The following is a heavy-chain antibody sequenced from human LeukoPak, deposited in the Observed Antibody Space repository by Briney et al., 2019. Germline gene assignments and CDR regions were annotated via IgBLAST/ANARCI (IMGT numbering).Heavy chain of an antibody. D-gene: IGHD2-15*01. Sequence: PGGSLRLSCAASGFTFSSYEMNWVRQAPGKGLEWVSFITFSGSSIYYADSVKGRFTISRDNAKSSLYLQMNSLRAEDTAVYYCARDSGDYVDYWGQGTLVTVSS. V-gene: IGHV3-48*03. CDR1: GFTFSSYE. CDR2: ITFSGSSI. J-gene: IGHJ4*02. CDR3: ARDSGDYVDY.